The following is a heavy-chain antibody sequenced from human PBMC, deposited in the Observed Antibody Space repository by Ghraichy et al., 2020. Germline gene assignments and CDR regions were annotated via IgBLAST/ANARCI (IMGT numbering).Heavy chain of an antibody. CDR3: VKVEAPPRIDHVLRFLEWSQEFDY. CDR1: GFTFSSYA. Sequence: GGSLRLSCSASGFTFSSYAMHWVRQAPGKGLEYVSAISSNGGSTYYADSVKGRFTISRDNSKNTLYLQMSSLRAEDTAVYYCVKVEAPPRIDHVLRFLEWSQEFDYWGQGTLVTVSS. D-gene: IGHD3-3*01. J-gene: IGHJ4*02. V-gene: IGHV3-64D*06. CDR2: ISSNGGST.